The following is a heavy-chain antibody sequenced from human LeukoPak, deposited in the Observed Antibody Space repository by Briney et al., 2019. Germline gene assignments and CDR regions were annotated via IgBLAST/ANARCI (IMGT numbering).Heavy chain of an antibody. V-gene: IGHV4-31*03. CDR3: AREYSSSSLFDY. D-gene: IGHD6-6*01. Sequence: PSETLSLTCTVSGGSISSGGYYWSWIRQHPGKGLEWIGYIYYSGSTYYNPSLNSRVTISVDTSKNQFSLKLSSVTAADTAVYYCAREYSSSSLFDYWGQGTLVTVSS. J-gene: IGHJ4*02. CDR2: IYYSGST. CDR1: GGSISSGGYY.